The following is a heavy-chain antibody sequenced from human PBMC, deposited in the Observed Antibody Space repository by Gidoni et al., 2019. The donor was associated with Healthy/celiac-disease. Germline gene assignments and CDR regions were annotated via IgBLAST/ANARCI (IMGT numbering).Heavy chain of an antibody. D-gene: IGHD5-12*01. J-gene: IGHJ4*02. CDR2: MNPNSGNT. V-gene: IGHV1-8*01. CDR1: GDTFTSYD. Sequence: QVQPEQSGAEVKKHGASVKDCCKGAGDTFTSYDSNGVRQATGQGLEWMGWMNPNSGNTGYAQKFQGRVTMTRNTSISTAYMELSSLRSEDTAVYYCARGGYSGYDLDYWGQGTLVTVSS. CDR3: ARGGYSGYDLDY.